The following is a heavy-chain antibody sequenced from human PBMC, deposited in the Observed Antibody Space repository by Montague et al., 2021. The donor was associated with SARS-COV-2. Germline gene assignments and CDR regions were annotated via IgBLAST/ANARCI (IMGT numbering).Heavy chain of an antibody. Sequence: SETLSLTCTVSDGYFSSGVYEWWGWIRQPPGKGLQWIWSASYSGSTTYNPSLKNRVTVSVDTSGSQFYLRLHSVTATDTAVYYCAGHTRSGGFGNYFDPWGQGTLVTVSS. CDR2: ASYSGST. CDR1: DGYFSSGVYE. CDR3: AGHTRSGGFGNYFDP. V-gene: IGHV4-39*01. D-gene: IGHD3-16*01. J-gene: IGHJ4*02.